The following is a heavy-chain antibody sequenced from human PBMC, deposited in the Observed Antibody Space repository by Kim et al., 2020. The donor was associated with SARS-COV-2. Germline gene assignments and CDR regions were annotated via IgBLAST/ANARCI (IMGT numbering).Heavy chain of an antibody. Sequence: WYNDYALSVKSRITINPDTSTNQFSLQLNSVTPEDTAVYYCARSVDGMDVWGQGTTVTVSS. CDR3: ARSVDGMDV. J-gene: IGHJ6*02. V-gene: IGHV6-1*01. CDR2: WYN. D-gene: IGHD2-15*01.